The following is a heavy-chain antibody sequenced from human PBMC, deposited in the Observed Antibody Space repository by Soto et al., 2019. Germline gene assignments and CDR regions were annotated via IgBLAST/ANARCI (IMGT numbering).Heavy chain of an antibody. CDR3: ARALSRDDFWSGYSSYFDY. Sequence: GGSLRLSCAASGFTVSSNYMSWVRQAPGKGLEWVSVIYGGGSTYYADSVKGRFTISRDNSKNTLYLQMTSLRAEDTAVYYCARALSRDDFWSGYSSYFDYWGQGTLVTVSS. J-gene: IGHJ4*02. V-gene: IGHV3-53*01. D-gene: IGHD3-3*01. CDR2: IYGGGST. CDR1: GFTVSSNY.